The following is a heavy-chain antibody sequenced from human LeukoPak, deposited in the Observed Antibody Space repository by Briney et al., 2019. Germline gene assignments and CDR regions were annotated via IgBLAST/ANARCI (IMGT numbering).Heavy chain of an antibody. J-gene: IGHJ4*02. V-gene: IGHV1-69*05. D-gene: IGHD3-10*01. Sequence: SVKVSCKASGGTFSSYVISWVRQAPGQGLEWMGGIIPKFGTANYAQKFQGRVTMTRDMSTSTVYMELSSLRSEDTAVYYCARAIDGSGSYYEYYFDYWGQGTLVTVSS. CDR2: IIPKFGTA. CDR3: ARAIDGSGSYYEYYFDY. CDR1: GGTFSSYV.